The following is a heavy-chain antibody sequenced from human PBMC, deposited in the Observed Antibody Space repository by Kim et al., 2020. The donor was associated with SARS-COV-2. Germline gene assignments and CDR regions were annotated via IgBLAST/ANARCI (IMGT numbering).Heavy chain of an antibody. D-gene: IGHD3-10*01. J-gene: IGHJ4*02. CDR2: T. Sequence: TNYNPSLKSRVTISVDTSKNQFSLKLSSVTAADTAVYYCASRHGSGTFDYWGQGTLVTVSS. V-gene: IGHV4-59*01. CDR3: ASRHGSGTFDY.